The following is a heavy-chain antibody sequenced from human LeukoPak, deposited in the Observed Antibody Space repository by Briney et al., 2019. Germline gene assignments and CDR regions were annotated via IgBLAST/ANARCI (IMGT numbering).Heavy chain of an antibody. CDR2: IYYSGST. CDR3: ARAHTSSWYMDY. V-gene: IGHV4-59*01. Sequence: PSETLSLTCSVSGGSISSYYWSWIRQPPGKGLEWIGYIYYSGSTNHNPSLKSRVTISVDTSENQLSLKLSSVTAADTALYYCARAHTSSWYMDYWGQGTLVTVSS. D-gene: IGHD6-13*01. CDR1: GGSISSYY. J-gene: IGHJ4*02.